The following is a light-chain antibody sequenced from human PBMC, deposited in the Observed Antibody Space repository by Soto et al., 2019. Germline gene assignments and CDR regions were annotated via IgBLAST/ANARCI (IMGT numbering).Light chain of an antibody. CDR2: VAS. J-gene: IGKJ5*01. V-gene: IGKV1-39*01. CDR1: QSISRY. CDR3: QQSYGTPIT. Sequence: DIQMTQPPSSLSASVGERVTITCRASQSISRYLNWYQQKPGKAPNLLIYVASSLQSEVPSRFSGSGSGTDFTLTITSLQPEDFATYYCQQSYGTPITFGQGTRLEIK.